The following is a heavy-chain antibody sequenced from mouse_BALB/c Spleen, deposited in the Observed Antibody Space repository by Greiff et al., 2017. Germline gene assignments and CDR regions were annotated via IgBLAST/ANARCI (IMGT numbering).Heavy chain of an antibody. CDR2: INSNGGST. J-gene: IGHJ4*01. CDR3: ARGFYGNGYAMVY. CDR1: GFTFSSYG. Sequence: EVMLVESGGGLVQPGGSLKLSCAASGFTFSSYGMSWVRQTPDKRLELVATINSNGGSTYYPDSVKGRFTISRDNAKNTLYLQMSSLKSEDTAMYYCARGFYGNGYAMVYWGQGTSVTVSS. D-gene: IGHD2-1*01. V-gene: IGHV5-6-3*01.